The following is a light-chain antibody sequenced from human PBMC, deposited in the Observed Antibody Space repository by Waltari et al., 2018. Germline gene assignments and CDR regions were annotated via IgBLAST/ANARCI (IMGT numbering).Light chain of an antibody. CDR3: SSQSSNDVVL. Sequence: QSALTQPASVAGSPGQSVPIPLHGTSSDVGGYNSFSWYQDHPGQAPKVIIYDVSNRPSGVSDRFSGSKSGNTASLTISGLQAEDEADYYCSSQSSNDVVLFGGETKLTVL. J-gene: IGLJ2*01. CDR1: SSDVGGYNS. V-gene: IGLV2-14*03. CDR2: DVS.